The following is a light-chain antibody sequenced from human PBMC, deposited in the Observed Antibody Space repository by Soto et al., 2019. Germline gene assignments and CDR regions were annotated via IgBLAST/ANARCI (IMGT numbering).Light chain of an antibody. V-gene: IGKV1-9*01. CDR2: PAS. Sequence: DIQLTQSPSFLSASVGDRVTISCRASQAISSSLAWYQQIPGKAPKLLIYPASTLQSGVPSRFRGSGSGTEFTLTISSLLPEDFATYHCQQLNSFPLTFGQGTRLEIK. CDR3: QQLNSFPLT. CDR1: QAISSS. J-gene: IGKJ5*01.